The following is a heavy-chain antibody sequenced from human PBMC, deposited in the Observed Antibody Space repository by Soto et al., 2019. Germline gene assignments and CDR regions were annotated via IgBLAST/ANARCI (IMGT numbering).Heavy chain of an antibody. D-gene: IGHD3-22*01. J-gene: IGHJ5*02. CDR1: GFTFSSYS. CDR2: ISSSSSYI. CDR3: ARARYYYDSSGGFDP. Sequence: GGSLRLSCAASGFTFSSYSMNWVRQAPGKGLEWVSSISSSSSYIYYADSVKGRFTISRDNAKNSLYLQMNSLRAEDTAVYYCARARYYYDSSGGFDPWGQGTLVTVSS. V-gene: IGHV3-21*01.